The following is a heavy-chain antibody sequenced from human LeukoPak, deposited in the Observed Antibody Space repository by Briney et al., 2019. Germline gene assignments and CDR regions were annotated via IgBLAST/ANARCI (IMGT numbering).Heavy chain of an antibody. CDR2: ISSSGSTI. CDR1: GFTFSDYY. D-gene: IGHD1-26*01. Sequence: GGSLRLSCAASGFTFSDYYMSWIRQAPGKGLEWVSYISSSGSTIYYADSVKGRFTISRDNAKNSLYLQMNSLRAEDTAVYYCARDWEMSEYEGAALGGQGTLVTVSS. CDR3: ARDWEMSEYEGAAL. V-gene: IGHV3-11*01. J-gene: IGHJ4*02.